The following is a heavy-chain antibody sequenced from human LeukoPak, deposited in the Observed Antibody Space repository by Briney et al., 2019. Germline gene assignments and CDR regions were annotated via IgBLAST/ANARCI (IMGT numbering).Heavy chain of an antibody. CDR1: GGSISSGGYY. CDR3: AREERDPMVRGVTYFDY. CDR2: IYYSGST. J-gene: IGHJ4*02. Sequence: SETLSLTCTVSGGSISSGGYYWSWIRQHPGKGLEWIGYIYYSGSTYYNPSLKSRVTISVDTSKNQFSLKLSSVTAADTAVYYCAREERDPMVRGVTYFDYWGQGTLVTVSS. D-gene: IGHD3-10*01. V-gene: IGHV4-31*03.